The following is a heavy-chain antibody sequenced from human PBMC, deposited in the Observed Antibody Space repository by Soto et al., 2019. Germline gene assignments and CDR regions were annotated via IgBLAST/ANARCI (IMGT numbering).Heavy chain of an antibody. CDR1: GYTFTSYY. D-gene: IGHD2-2*01. CDR2: INPSGGST. CDR3: ARAYCISTGCPSLGMDV. Sequence: ASVKVSCKASGYTFTSYYMHWVRQAPGQGLEWMGIINPSGGSTSYAQKFQGRVTMTRDTSTSTVYMELSSLKSEDTTVYYWARAYCISTGCPSLGMDVWGQGTTVTVSS. J-gene: IGHJ6*02. V-gene: IGHV1-46*01.